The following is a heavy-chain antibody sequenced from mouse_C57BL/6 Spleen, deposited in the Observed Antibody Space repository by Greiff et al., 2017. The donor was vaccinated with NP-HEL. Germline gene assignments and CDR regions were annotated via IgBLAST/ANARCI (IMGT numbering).Heavy chain of an antibody. D-gene: IGHD2-3*01. V-gene: IGHV1-80*01. Sequence: QVQLQQSGAELVKPGASVKISCKASGYAFSSYWMNWVKQRPGTGLEWIGQIYPGDGDTNYNGKFKSKATLTADKSSSTSYMQLSSLTSEDAAVYFCARPSVDGYYEGFAYWGQGTLVTVSA. CDR2: IYPGDGDT. CDR3: ARPSVDGYYEGFAY. J-gene: IGHJ3*01. CDR1: GYAFSSYW.